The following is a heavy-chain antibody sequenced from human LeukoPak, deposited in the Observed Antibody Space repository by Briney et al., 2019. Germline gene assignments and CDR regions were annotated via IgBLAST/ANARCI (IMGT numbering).Heavy chain of an antibody. CDR1: GGSIITSDYY. Sequence: PSETLSLTCSVSGGSIITSDYYWGWIRQPPGKELEWIGSMYYSGSTYYNPSLRSRVTISVDTSKNQFFLKLNSVTAADTAVYFCARGQGWFGELRGYFDYWGQGTLVTVSS. CDR3: ARGQGWFGELRGYFDY. D-gene: IGHD3-10*01. J-gene: IGHJ4*02. V-gene: IGHV4-39*01. CDR2: MYYSGST.